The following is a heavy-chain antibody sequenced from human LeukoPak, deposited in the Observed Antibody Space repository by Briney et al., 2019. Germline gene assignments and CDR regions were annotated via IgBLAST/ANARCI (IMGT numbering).Heavy chain of an antibody. Sequence: VGSLRLSCAASGFTFSSFWMNWVRQAPGKGLEWVANIKQDGSERNYVDSVKGRSTISRDNAKNSLFLQMDSLRVEDTAVYYCARGGTRGYSPVDYWGQGILVTVSS. J-gene: IGHJ4*02. CDR2: IKQDGSER. V-gene: IGHV3-7*03. D-gene: IGHD5-18*01. CDR3: ARGGTRGYSPVDY. CDR1: GFTFSSFW.